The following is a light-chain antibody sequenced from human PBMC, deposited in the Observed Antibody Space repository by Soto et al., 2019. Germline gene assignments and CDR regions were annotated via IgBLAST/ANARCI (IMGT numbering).Light chain of an antibody. CDR2: GAS. Sequence: EIVLTQSPGTLSLSPGERATLSCRVSQIITSSYVAWYQLKPGQAPRLLIYGASSRATGIPDRFSGSGSGTDFTLTISRLEPEDFAVYSCQQYGGSPLLTFGGGTKVEIK. CDR3: QQYGGSPLLT. J-gene: IGKJ4*01. V-gene: IGKV3-20*01. CDR1: QIITSSY.